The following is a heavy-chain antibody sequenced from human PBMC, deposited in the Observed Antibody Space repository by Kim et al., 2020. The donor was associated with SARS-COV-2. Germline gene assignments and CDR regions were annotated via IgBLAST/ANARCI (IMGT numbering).Heavy chain of an antibody. J-gene: IGHJ4*02. D-gene: IGHD2-21*02. CDR1: GGSISSGGYS. V-gene: IGHV4-30-2*01. CDR3: ARAVGTYYFDY. Sequence: SETLSLTCAVSGGSISSGGYSWSWIRQPPGKGLEWIGYIYHSGSTYYNPSLKSRVTISVDRSKNQFSLKLSSVTAADTDVYYCARAVGTYYFDYWGQGTLVTVSS. CDR2: IYHSGST.